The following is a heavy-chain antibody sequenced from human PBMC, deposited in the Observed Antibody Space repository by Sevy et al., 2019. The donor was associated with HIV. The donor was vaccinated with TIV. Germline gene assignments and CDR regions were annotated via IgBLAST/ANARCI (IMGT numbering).Heavy chain of an antibody. V-gene: IGHV3-49*04. CDR2: FKSKIHGGTT. Sequence: GGSLRLSCTASGFIFGDYGMSWVRQAPGKGLEWIAFFKSKIHGGTTENAASMKGRFTISRDDSKNIVYLQMSNLKTEDTAVYYCTRWSGSQSIFHYWGQGTLVTVSS. D-gene: IGHD1-26*01. CDR3: TRWSGSQSIFHY. CDR1: GFIFGDYG. J-gene: IGHJ4*02.